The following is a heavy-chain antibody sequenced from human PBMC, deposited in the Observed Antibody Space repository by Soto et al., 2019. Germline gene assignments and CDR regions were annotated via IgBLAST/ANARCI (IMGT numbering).Heavy chain of an antibody. CDR3: ARHVHNQGYEYYFAS. D-gene: IGHD3-3*01. V-gene: IGHV4-39*01. Sequence: LSLTCNASGASISSSPYAWGWIRQSAGKGLEWIGTIDYGGTIYYNPTLKSRITISLDTSKNQISLRLSSVTAADTAVYYCARHVHNQGYEYYFASWGQGTLVTVSS. J-gene: IGHJ4*02. CDR1: GASISSSPYA. CDR2: IDYGGTI.